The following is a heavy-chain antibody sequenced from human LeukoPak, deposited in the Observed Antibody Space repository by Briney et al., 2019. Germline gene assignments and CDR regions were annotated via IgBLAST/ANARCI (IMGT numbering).Heavy chain of an antibody. CDR1: GYTFTSYY. V-gene: IGHV1-46*01. J-gene: IGHJ5*02. CDR2: INPSGGST. D-gene: IGHD1-1*01. Sequence: GASVKVSCKASGYTFTSYYMHWVRQAPGQGLEWMGIINPSGGSTSYAQKFQGRVTMTRDMSTSTVYMELSSLRSEDTAVYYCATAGQGTGTTSVNWFDPWGQGTLVTVSS. CDR3: ATAGQGTGTTSVNWFDP.